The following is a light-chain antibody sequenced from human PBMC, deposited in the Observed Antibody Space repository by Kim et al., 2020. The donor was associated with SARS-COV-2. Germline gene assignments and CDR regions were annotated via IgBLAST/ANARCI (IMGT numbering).Light chain of an antibody. CDR3: QVLESTTTV. CDR1: RLGDKY. J-gene: IGLJ2*01. CDR2: QDT. V-gene: IGLV3-1*01. Sequence: SYELTQPPSVYVSPGQTASITCSGHRLGDKYVCWYQQKPGQSPVVVIYQDTKRPSGIPERFSGANSGNTATLTISETQAMDEADYYCQVLESTTTVFGGGTQLTVL.